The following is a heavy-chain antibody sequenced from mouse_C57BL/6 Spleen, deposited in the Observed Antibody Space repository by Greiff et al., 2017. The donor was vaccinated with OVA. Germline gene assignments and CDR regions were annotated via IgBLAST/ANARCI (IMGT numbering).Heavy chain of an antibody. CDR3: ARNYYGSSPYWYFDV. D-gene: IGHD1-1*01. CDR1: AFTFRDYG. J-gene: IGHJ1*01. V-gene: IGHV5-17*01. CDR2: ISSGSSTI. Sequence: EVKLVESGGGLVKPGGSLKLSCAASAFTFRDYGMHWVRQAPEKGLEWVAYISSGSSTIYYADTVKGRFTIYRDNAKNTLFLQMTSLRSEDTAMYYCARNYYGSSPYWYFDVWGAWTTVTVSS.